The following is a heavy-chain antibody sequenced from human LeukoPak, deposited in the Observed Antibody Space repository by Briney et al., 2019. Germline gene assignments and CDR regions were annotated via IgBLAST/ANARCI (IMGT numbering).Heavy chain of an antibody. V-gene: IGHV3-33*01. Sequence: GGSLRLSCAASGFTFSNHGMHWVRQAPGKGLEWVAVIWFDGSNKYYADSVKGRFTISRDNSKNTLYLQVNSRRAEDTAVYYCTRQKDDALDVWGQGTMVTVSS. CDR1: GFTFSNHG. J-gene: IGHJ3*01. CDR3: TRQKDDALDV. CDR2: IWFDGSNK.